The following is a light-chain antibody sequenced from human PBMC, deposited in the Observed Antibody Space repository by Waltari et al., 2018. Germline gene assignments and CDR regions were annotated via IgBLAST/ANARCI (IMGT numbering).Light chain of an antibody. V-gene: IGLV2-14*01. CDR1: SCDVGGYNY. Sequence: QSALTQPASVSGSPGQSITISCTGTSCDVGGYNYVSWYQQHPGKAPKLMIYEVSKRPSGVSNRFSGSKSGNTASLTISGLQAEDEADYYCSSYTSSSTPVVFGGGTKLTVL. CDR2: EVS. J-gene: IGLJ2*01. CDR3: SSYTSSSTPVV.